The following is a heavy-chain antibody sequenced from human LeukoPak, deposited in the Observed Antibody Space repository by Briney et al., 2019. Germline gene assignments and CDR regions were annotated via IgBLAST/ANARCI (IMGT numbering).Heavy chain of an antibody. D-gene: IGHD3-3*02. CDR1: GGSINSYY. J-gene: IGHJ5*02. CDR3: ARVLGSEDWFDP. Sequence: SETLSLTCTVSGGSINSYYWSWIRQPPGKGLEWIGYIYYSGSTNYNPSLKSRVTISVDTSKNQFSLKLSSVTAADTAVYYCARVLGSEDWFDPWGQGTLVTVSS. CDR2: IYYSGST. V-gene: IGHV4-59*01.